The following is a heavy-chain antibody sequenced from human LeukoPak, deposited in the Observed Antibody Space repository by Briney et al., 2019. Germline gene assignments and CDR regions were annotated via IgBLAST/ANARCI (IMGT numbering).Heavy chain of an antibody. J-gene: IGHJ4*02. CDR2: INQDGSRK. D-gene: IGHD5-12*01. CDR1: EFTFSAFW. Sequence: GGSLRLSCAASEFTFSAFWMSWVRQAPGKGLEWVANINQDGSRKHYVDSVKGRFTVSRDNAEKSLYLQTNSLRAEDTAIYYCARLWGDATIFDLWGQGTLVTVSS. CDR3: ARLWGDATIFDL. V-gene: IGHV3-7*01.